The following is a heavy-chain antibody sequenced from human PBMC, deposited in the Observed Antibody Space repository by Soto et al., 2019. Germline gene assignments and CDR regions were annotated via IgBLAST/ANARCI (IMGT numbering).Heavy chain of an antibody. J-gene: IGHJ4*02. CDR2: VSGRGSSK. Sequence: EVQLLESGGGLVQPGGSLRLSCAASGFTFSSYAMSWVRQAPGKGLEWVSAVSGRGSSKYYADSVKGRFTISRDNSKNTLDLQMNSLRAEDTAVYYCAKAPNWNDFYYFDYWGQGTLVTVSS. CDR1: GFTFSSYA. D-gene: IGHD1-1*01. V-gene: IGHV3-23*01. CDR3: AKAPNWNDFYYFDY.